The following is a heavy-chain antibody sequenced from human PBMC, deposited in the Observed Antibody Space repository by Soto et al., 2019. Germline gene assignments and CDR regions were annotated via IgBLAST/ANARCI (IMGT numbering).Heavy chain of an antibody. Sequence: ASVKVSCKASGYTFTSYGISWVRQAPGQGLEWMGWISAYNGNTNYAQKLQGRVTMTTDTSTSTAYMELRSLRSDDTAVYCCAREVLRFLEWGFDPWGQGTLVTVS. CDR1: GYTFTSYG. D-gene: IGHD3-3*01. J-gene: IGHJ5*02. V-gene: IGHV1-18*01. CDR3: AREVLRFLEWGFDP. CDR2: ISAYNGNT.